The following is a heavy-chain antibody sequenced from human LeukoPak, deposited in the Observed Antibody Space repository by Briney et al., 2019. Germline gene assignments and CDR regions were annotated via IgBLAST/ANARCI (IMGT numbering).Heavy chain of an antibody. D-gene: IGHD3-10*01. CDR1: GFTFSSYS. CDR3: ARDFLTGPNTGGAFDI. J-gene: IGHJ3*02. Sequence: GGSLRLSCVASGFTFSSYSMDWVRQAPGKGLEWVSAISSNSDYIYYADSLKGRFTISRDNAKNSLYLQMASLRAEDTAVYFCARDFLTGPNTGGAFDIWGQGTMVTVSS. CDR2: ISSNSDYI. V-gene: IGHV3-21*01.